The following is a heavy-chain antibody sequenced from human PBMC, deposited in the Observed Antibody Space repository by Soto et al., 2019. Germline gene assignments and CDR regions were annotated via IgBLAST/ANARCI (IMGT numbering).Heavy chain of an antibody. CDR2: INPSGGST. CDR3: ARVPRRSQWLVAHFDY. CDR1: GYTFTSYY. D-gene: IGHD6-19*01. J-gene: IGHJ4*02. V-gene: IGHV1-46*03. Sequence: GASVKVSCKASGYTFTSYYMHWVRQAPGQGLEWMGIINPSGGSTSYAQKFQGRVTMTRDTSTSTVYMELSSLRSEDTAVYYCARVPRRSQWLVAHFDYWGQGTLVTVSS.